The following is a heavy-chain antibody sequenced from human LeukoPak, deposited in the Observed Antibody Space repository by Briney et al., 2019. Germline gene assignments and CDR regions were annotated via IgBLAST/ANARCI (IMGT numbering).Heavy chain of an antibody. CDR3: ARDIYIRRESWYDVRSFDN. D-gene: IGHD1-1*01. J-gene: IGHJ4*02. V-gene: IGHV3-74*01. CDR1: GFTFSTYW. CDR2: INSDGSST. Sequence: GGSLRLSCAASGFTFSTYWMHWVRQAPGKGLVWVSRINSDGSSTIYADSVKGRFTISRDNAKNPVYLRMNSLRAEDTAVYYCARDIYIRRESWYDVRSFDNSGQGTLVTVSS.